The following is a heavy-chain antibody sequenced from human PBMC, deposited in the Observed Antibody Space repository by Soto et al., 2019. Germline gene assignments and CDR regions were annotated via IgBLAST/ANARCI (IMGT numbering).Heavy chain of an antibody. Sequence: QLQLQESGPGLVKPSETLSLTCTVSGGSISSSSYYWGWIRQPPGKGLEWIGSIYYSGSTYYNPSLKSRVTISVDTSKNQFSLKLSSVTAADTAVYYCAISWGVWGAFYDYWGQGTLVTVSS. J-gene: IGHJ4*02. V-gene: IGHV4-39*01. CDR3: AISWGVWGAFYDY. CDR1: GGSISSSSYY. D-gene: IGHD2-8*01. CDR2: IYYSGST.